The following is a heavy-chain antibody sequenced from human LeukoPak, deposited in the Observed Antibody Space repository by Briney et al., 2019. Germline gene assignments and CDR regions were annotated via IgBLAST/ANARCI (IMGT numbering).Heavy chain of an antibody. Sequence: SETLSLTCVVYGGSLSGYYWSWIRQPPGKGLEWIGEINHSGSTNYNPSLKSRVTISLDTSKSQFSLKLSSVTAADTAVYYCAREEAWSSSSLGGFDPWGQGTLVTVSS. J-gene: IGHJ5*02. CDR1: GGSLSGYY. V-gene: IGHV4-34*01. CDR2: INHSGST. D-gene: IGHD6-6*01. CDR3: AREEAWSSSSLGGFDP.